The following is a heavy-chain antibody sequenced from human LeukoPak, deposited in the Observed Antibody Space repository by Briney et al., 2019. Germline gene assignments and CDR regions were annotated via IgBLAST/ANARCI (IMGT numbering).Heavy chain of an antibody. CDR1: GYTFTSYG. CDR2: ISAYNGNT. V-gene: IGHV1-18*04. Sequence: ASVKVSCKASGYTFTSYGISWVRQAPGQGLEWMGWISAYNGNTNYAQKLQGRVTMTTDTSTSTAYMELRSLRSDDTPVYYCARDRPRPYYYYGMDVWGKGTTVTVSS. J-gene: IGHJ6*04. CDR3: ARDRPRPYYYYGMDV.